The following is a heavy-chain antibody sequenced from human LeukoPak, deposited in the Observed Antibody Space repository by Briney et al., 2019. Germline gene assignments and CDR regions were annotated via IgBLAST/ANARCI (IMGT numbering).Heavy chain of an antibody. V-gene: IGHV1-18*01. CDR2: ISAYNGNT. D-gene: IGHD2/OR15-2a*01. CDR3: AKERSENIVSTWRGAFDI. Sequence: GASVKVSCKASGYTFTSYGISWVRQAPGQGLEWMGWISAYNGNTNYAQKLQGRVTMTTDTSTSTAYMELRSLRSDDTAVYYCAKERSENIVSTWRGAFDIWGQGTMATVSS. J-gene: IGHJ3*02. CDR1: GYTFTSYG.